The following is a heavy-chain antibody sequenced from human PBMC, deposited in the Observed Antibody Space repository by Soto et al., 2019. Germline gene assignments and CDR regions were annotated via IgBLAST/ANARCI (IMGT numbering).Heavy chain of an antibody. J-gene: IGHJ4*02. CDR2: ISAYNGNT. Sequence: GASVKVSCKASGYTFTSYGISWARQAPGRGLEWMGWISAYNGNTNYAQKLQGRVTMTTDTSTSTAYMELRSLRSDDTAVYYCARTRFLEWLYDYWGQGTLVTVSS. CDR3: ARTRFLEWLYDY. CDR1: GYTFTSYG. D-gene: IGHD3-3*01. V-gene: IGHV1-18*04.